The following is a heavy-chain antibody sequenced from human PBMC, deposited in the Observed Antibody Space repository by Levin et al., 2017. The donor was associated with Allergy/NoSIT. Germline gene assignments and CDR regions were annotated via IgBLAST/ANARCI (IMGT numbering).Heavy chain of an antibody. CDR3: ARARSGSVDLYDY. Sequence: TGGSLRLSCAASGFTFSSYSMNWVRQAPGKGLEWVSYISSSSSTIYYADSVKGRFTISRDNAKNSLYLQMNSLRAEDTAVYYCARARSGSVDLYDYWGQGTQVTVSS. CDR2: ISSSSSTI. D-gene: IGHD1-26*01. J-gene: IGHJ4*02. CDR1: GFTFSSYS. V-gene: IGHV3-48*01.